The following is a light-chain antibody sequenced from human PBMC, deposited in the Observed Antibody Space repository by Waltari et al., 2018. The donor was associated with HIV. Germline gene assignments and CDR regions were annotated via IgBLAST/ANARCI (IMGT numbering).Light chain of an antibody. V-gene: IGKV4-1*01. CDR1: QSVLYYSNNINF. J-gene: IGKJ3*01. CDR3: QQYYTTPRT. Sequence: DIVLTQSPDSLAVPLGERASINCKSSQSVLYYSNNINFLAWYQQKPGQPPKLLVYWASCRECGVPDRFSGSGSGTDFTLTISSLQAEDVAIYYCQQYYTTPRTFGPGTTVDIK. CDR2: WAS.